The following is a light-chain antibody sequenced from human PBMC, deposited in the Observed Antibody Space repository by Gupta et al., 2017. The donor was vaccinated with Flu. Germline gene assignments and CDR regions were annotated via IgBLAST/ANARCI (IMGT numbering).Light chain of an antibody. CDR3: AACDASMNGWV. CDR2: SNN. CDR1: SSNIGSYT. Sequence: QSVLTQPPSASGTPGQRVTISCSGSSSNIGSYTVNWYQQLPGTTPKLLIYSNNQRPSGVPYRFSGSKSATSASMAISGLQSEEEADYYCAACDASMNGWVFGGGTKLTVL. V-gene: IGLV1-44*01. J-gene: IGLJ2*01.